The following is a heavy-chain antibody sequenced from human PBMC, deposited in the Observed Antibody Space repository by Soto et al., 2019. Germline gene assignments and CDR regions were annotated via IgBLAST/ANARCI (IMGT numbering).Heavy chain of an antibody. CDR1: GFTFSSYV. D-gene: IGHD3-3*01. CDR3: ARETSYDFWSGPQTMDV. CDR2: VHYHGTKK. V-gene: IGHV3-33*01. Sequence: QVQLVESGGGVVQPGTSLRLSCAPSGFTFSSYVMHWVRQAPGKGLEWVAVVHYHGTKKYYADSVRGRFTISRDNSENILYLQLNSLRPDDTAVYFCARETSYDFWSGPQTMDVWGQGTTVTVSS. J-gene: IGHJ6*02.